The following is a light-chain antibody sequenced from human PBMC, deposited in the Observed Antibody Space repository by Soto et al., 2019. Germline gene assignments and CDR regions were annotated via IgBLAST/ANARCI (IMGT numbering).Light chain of an antibody. CDR2: GNN. Sequence: QAVVTQPPSVSGAPGQRVTISCTGGSSNIGAGYDVHWYQQLPGTAPKLLIYGNNNRPSGVPDRFSGSKSGTSASLAITGLQAEDEADYYCQSYDSSLSGSVFGGGTKLTVL. CDR3: QSYDSSLSGSV. CDR1: SSNIGAGYD. V-gene: IGLV1-40*01. J-gene: IGLJ3*02.